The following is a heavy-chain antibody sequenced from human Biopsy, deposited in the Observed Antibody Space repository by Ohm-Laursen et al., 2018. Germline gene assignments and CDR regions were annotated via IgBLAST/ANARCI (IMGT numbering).Heavy chain of an antibody. Sequence: SLRLSCAASGFTVNDHAMHWVRQPPGKGLEWVSGISWDSGRIGYADSVKGRFTVSRDKAKKSLYLEMNSLRPEDTALFYCTKDLIPAGTDVWGQGTTVTVSS. J-gene: IGHJ6*02. CDR2: ISWDSGRI. V-gene: IGHV3-9*01. CDR3: TKDLIPAGTDV. CDR1: GFTVNDHA. D-gene: IGHD2-21*01.